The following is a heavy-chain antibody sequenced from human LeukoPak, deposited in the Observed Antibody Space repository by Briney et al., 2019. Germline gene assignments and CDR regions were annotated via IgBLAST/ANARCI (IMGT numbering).Heavy chain of an antibody. J-gene: IGHJ4*02. Sequence: GGSLRLSCATSGFTFRTYEMNWVRQAPGKGLEWASYITDSGSTIYYADSVKGRFTISRDNAKNSLYLQMNSLRAEDTAVYYCARDKYSSGWYHFDYWGQGTLVTVSS. CDR1: GFTFRTYE. CDR2: ITDSGSTI. CDR3: ARDKYSSGWYHFDY. D-gene: IGHD6-19*01. V-gene: IGHV3-48*03.